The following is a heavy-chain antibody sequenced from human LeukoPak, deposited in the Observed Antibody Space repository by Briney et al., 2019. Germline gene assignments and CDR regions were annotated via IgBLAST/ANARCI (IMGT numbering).Heavy chain of an antibody. CDR2: IYYSGST. Sequence: KSSETLSLTCTVSGGSISSYYWSWIRQPPGKGLEWIGYIYYSGSTNYNPSLKSRVTISVDTSKNQFSLKLSSVTAADTAVYYCARIYHDAFDIWGQGTMVTVSS. V-gene: IGHV4-59*01. D-gene: IGHD2/OR15-2a*01. CDR3: ARIYHDAFDI. CDR1: GGSISSYY. J-gene: IGHJ3*02.